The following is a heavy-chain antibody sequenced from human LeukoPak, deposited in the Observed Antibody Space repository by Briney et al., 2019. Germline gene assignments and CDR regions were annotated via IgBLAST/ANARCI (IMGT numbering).Heavy chain of an antibody. CDR1: GGSISSHY. CDR3: ARVYQSAEYYFDY. CDR2: IYYTGST. J-gene: IGHJ4*02. Sequence: SETLSLTCTVSGGSISSHYWSWIRQPPGKGLEWIGYIYYTGSTEYHPSLKSRVTISLDTSKNQFSLKLTSVTAADTAVYYCARVYQSAEYYFDYWGQGNLVSVSS. D-gene: IGHD2-2*01. V-gene: IGHV4-59*11.